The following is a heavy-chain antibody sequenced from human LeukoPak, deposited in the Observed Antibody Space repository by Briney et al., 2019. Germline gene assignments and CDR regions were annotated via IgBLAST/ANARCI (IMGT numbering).Heavy chain of an antibody. D-gene: IGHD1/OR15-1a*01. V-gene: IGHV1-69*01. Sequence: SVKVSCKASGGPFSSYAISWVRQAPGQGLEWMGGIIPIFGTANYAQKFQGRVTITADESTSTAYMELSSLRSEDTAVYYCARENNTGEDWFDPWGQGTLVTVSS. CDR1: GGPFSSYA. J-gene: IGHJ5*02. CDR2: IIPIFGTA. CDR3: ARENNTGEDWFDP.